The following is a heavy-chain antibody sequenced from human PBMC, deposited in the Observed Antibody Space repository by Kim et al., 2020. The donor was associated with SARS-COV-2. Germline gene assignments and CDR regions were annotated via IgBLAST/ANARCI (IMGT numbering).Heavy chain of an antibody. V-gene: IGHV3-9*01. CDR3: AKVGYSGYDSHFDY. J-gene: IGHJ4*02. Sequence: ADSVKGRFTRSGDNAKNSLYPQMNSLRAEDTALYYCAKVGYSGYDSHFDYWGQGTLVTVSS. D-gene: IGHD5-12*01.